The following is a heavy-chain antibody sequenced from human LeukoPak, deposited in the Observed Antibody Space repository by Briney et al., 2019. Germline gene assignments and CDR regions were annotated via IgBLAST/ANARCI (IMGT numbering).Heavy chain of an antibody. J-gene: IGHJ3*02. CDR1: GFTFSYHW. CDR3: ARQYYYDSSGYWDALDI. Sequence: PGGSLRLSCAASGFTFSYHWMTWVRQAPGNGLEWVANIKNDGAVKNYVDSVKGRFTISRDNSKNTLYLQMNSLRAEDTAVYYCARQYYYDSSGYWDALDIWGQGTMVTVSS. V-gene: IGHV3-7*01. D-gene: IGHD3-22*01. CDR2: IKNDGAVK.